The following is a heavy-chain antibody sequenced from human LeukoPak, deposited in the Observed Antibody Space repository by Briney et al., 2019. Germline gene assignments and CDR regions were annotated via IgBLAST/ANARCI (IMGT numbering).Heavy chain of an antibody. V-gene: IGHV4-30-2*02. CDR3: ASTVAYSSSWSGWFTP. J-gene: IGHJ5*02. CDR1: GGSISRGGYS. Sequence: SQTLSLTCAVSGGSISRGGYSWSWIRQRPGKGLEWIWYIYPNGSTSYNPSRKSRLTISVDTTKNHSSLQLSSVPAADTAVDYCASTVAYSSSWSGWFTPWGQGTLVTVSP. CDR2: IYPNGST. D-gene: IGHD6-13*01.